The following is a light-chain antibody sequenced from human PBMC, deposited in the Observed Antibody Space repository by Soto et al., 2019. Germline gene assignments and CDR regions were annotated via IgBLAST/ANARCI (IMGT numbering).Light chain of an antibody. J-gene: IGLJ2*01. CDR2: DVS. CDR1: SSDVGGYNY. V-gene: IGLV2-14*01. Sequence: QSALTQPASVSGSPGQSITISCTGTSSDVGGYNYVSWYQQHPGKAPKLMIYDVSSRPSGVSNRFSGSKSGNTASLTISGLQAEDEPDYYCSSYTSSISVVFGGGTKLTVL. CDR3: SSYTSSISVV.